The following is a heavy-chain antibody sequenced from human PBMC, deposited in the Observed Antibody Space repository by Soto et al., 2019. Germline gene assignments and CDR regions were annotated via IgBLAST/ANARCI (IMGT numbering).Heavy chain of an antibody. V-gene: IGHV3-53*01. D-gene: IGHD3-22*01. CDR3: ARTPFITATYAYYFAY. CDR2: IYTSGAA. J-gene: IGHJ4*02. CDR1: GFTVSNNY. Sequence: PGGSLRLSCAGSGFTVSNNYMTWVRQPPGKGLEWVSIIYTSGAAHYADSVKGRFTISRDRSQNTVFLQMNNLTAQDTAIYYCARTPFITATYAYYFAYWGQGTLVTVSS.